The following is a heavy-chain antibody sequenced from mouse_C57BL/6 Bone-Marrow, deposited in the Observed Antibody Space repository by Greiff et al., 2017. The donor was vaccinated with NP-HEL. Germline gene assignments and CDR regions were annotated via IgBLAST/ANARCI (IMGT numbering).Heavy chain of an antibody. CDR2: IDPETGGT. D-gene: IGHD2-2*01. V-gene: IGHV1-15*01. CDR3: TRRGLRRGFAY. CDR1: GYTFTDYE. Sequence: VQGVESGAELVRPGASVTLSCKASGYTFTDYEMHWVKQTPVHGLEWIGAIDPETGGTAYNQKFKGKAILTADKSSSTAYMELRSLTSEDSAVYYCTRRGLRRGFAYWGQGTLVTVSA. J-gene: IGHJ3*01.